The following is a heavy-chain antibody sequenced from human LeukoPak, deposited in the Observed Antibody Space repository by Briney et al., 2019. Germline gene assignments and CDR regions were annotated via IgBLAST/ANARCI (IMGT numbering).Heavy chain of an antibody. D-gene: IGHD4-23*01. CDR1: GYSISSDYY. V-gene: IGHV4-38-2*02. CDR2: IHHSGRT. J-gene: IGHJ4*02. Sequence: SETLSLTCTVSGYSISSDYYWGWIRQPPGKGLEWIGSIHHSGRTYYNPSLKSRVTISLDTSKNQFSLKLSSVTAADTAMYYCARVSRGNSVGGDYWGQGTLVTVSS. CDR3: ARVSRGNSVGGDY.